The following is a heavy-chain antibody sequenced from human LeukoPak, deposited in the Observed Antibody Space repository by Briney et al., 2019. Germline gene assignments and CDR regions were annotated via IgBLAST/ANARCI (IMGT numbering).Heavy chain of an antibody. CDR3: ARDLYYYDSSGYTFDY. D-gene: IGHD3-22*01. V-gene: IGHV3-23*01. CDR1: GFTFSNYA. Sequence: GGSLRLSCEASGFTFSNYAMSWVRQAPGKGLEWVSGICGHGISIYYADSVKGRFTISRDNSKSTLYLVMNSLRAEDTAVYYCARDLYYYDSSGYTFDYWGQGTLVTVSS. J-gene: IGHJ4*02. CDR2: ICGHGISI.